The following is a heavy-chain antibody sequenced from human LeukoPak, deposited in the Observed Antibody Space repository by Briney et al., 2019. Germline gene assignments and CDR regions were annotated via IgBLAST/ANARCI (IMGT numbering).Heavy chain of an antibody. CDR2: ISSSGSTI. V-gene: IGHV3-48*03. CDR1: GFTFSSYE. CDR3: ARGSFNWGSKEYYYYYMDV. Sequence: PGGSPRLSCAASGFTFSSYEMNWVRQAPGKGLEWVSYISSSGSTIYYADSVKGRFAISRDNAKNSLYLQMSNLRAEDTAVYYCARGSFNWGSKEYYYYYMDVWGKGTTVTVSS. D-gene: IGHD7-27*01. J-gene: IGHJ6*03.